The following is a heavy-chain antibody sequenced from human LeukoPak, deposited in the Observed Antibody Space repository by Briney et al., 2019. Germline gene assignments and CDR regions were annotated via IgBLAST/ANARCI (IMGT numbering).Heavy chain of an antibody. V-gene: IGHV3-7*01. CDR1: GFTFSSYY. CDR3: ARVRYGSGSYNDY. J-gene: IGHJ4*02. D-gene: IGHD3-10*01. Sequence: GGSLRLSCAASGFTFSSYYMTWVRQAPGKGLEWVANIKQDGSEKYYVDSVKGRFTISRDNAKNSLYLQMNSLRAEDTAVYYCARVRYGSGSYNDYWGQGTLVTVSS. CDR2: IKQDGSEK.